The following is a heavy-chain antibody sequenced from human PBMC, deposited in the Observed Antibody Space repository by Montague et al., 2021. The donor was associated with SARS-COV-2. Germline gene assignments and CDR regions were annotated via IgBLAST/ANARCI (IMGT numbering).Heavy chain of an antibody. V-gene: IGHV4-61*01. CDR1: GASVRSGSCN. D-gene: IGHD3-22*01. J-gene: IGHJ1*01. CDR3: ARIGYESVGYYYIYPD. Sequence: SETLSLTCTLSGASVRSGSCNWNWNRQPPGKGLEGNGYITDSGSXNYXLTRKSRVTISVDTYKHQLSLKVISATAADTAVYYCARIGYESVGYYYIYPDWGQGTLVPVSS. CDR2: ITDSGSX.